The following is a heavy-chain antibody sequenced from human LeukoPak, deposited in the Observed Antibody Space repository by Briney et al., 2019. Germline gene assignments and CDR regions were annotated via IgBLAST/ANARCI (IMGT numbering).Heavy chain of an antibody. V-gene: IGHV3-30*18. CDR2: ISYDGSNK. J-gene: IGHJ4*02. Sequence: GRSLRLSCATSGFTFSSYGMHWVRQAPGKGLEWVAIISYDGSNKYYADSVKGRFTISRDNSRNTLYLQMNSLRSEDTAVYFCAKDSKPYRGYDPLEQRGQGNL. CDR1: GFTFSSYG. CDR3: AKDSKPYRGYDPLEQ. D-gene: IGHD5-12*01.